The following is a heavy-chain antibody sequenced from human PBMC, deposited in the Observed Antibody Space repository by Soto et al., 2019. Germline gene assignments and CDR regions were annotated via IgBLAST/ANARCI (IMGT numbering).Heavy chain of an antibody. CDR1: GGSISSGGYY. Sequence: PSETLSLTCTVSGGSISSGGYYWSWIRQHPGKGLEWIGYINYSGSTYYNPSLKSRVTISVDTSKNQFSLKLSSVTAADTAVYYCARAYAGVYFDYWGQGTLVTVSS. CDR2: INYSGST. V-gene: IGHV4-31*03. D-gene: IGHD3-3*01. CDR3: ARAYAGVYFDY. J-gene: IGHJ4*02.